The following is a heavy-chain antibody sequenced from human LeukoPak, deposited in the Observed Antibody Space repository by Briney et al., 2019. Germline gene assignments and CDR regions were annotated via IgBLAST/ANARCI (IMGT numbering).Heavy chain of an antibody. V-gene: IGHV3-74*01. Sequence: GWSLRLSCAASGFTFSSYWMHWVRQAPGKGLVWVSRINSDGSSTSYADSVKGRFTISRDNAKNTLYLQMNSLRAEDTAVYYCARGRALRYFDYWGQGTLVTVSS. D-gene: IGHD3-9*01. J-gene: IGHJ4*02. CDR3: ARGRALRYFDY. CDR2: INSDGSST. CDR1: GFTFSSYW.